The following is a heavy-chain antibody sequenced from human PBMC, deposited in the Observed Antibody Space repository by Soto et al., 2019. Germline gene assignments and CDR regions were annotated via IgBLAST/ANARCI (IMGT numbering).Heavy chain of an antibody. CDR1: GFPFSRCA. J-gene: IGHJ4*02. Sequence: EVQLLESGGGLVQPGGSLRLSCAASGFPFSRCAMNWVRQAPGKGLEWVSTISHSDHSTYYADSVKGRFTVSRDNSENTLYLQMNSLRAEETAIYYCAKRGGDSGWGDFEYWGQGTLVTVSS. D-gene: IGHD6-19*01. V-gene: IGHV3-23*01. CDR3: AKRGGDSGWGDFEY. CDR2: ISHSDHST.